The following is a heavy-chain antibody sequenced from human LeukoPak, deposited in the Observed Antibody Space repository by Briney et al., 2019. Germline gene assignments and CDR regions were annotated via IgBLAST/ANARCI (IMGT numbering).Heavy chain of an antibody. D-gene: IGHD3-16*01. J-gene: IGHJ5*02. CDR2: IRYDGSNK. CDR1: GFTFSSYG. Sequence: PGGSLRLSCAASGFTFSSYGMHWVRQAPGKGLEWVAFIRYDGSNKYYADSVKGRFTISRDNSKNTLYLQMNSLRAEDTAVYYCAKDGGSSRRFDPWGQGTLVTVSS. CDR3: AKDGGSSRRFDP. V-gene: IGHV3-30*02.